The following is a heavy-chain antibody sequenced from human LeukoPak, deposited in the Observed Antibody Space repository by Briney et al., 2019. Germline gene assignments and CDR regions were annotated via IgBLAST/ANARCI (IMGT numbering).Heavy chain of an antibody. CDR1: GYTFTSYG. Sequence: ASVKVSCKASGYTFTSYGISWVRQAPGQGLEWMGWISAYNGNTNYAQKLQGRVTMTTDTSTSTAYMELRSLRSDDTAVYYCASGGGYCSSTGYYGSWFDPWGQGTLVTVSS. CDR2: ISAYNGNT. V-gene: IGHV1-18*01. D-gene: IGHD2-2*01. J-gene: IGHJ5*02. CDR3: ASGGGYCSSTGYYGSWFDP.